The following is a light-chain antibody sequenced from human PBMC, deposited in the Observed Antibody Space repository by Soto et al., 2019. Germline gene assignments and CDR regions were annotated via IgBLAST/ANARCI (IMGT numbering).Light chain of an antibody. Sequence: MVVTLSRAALSVSPGERGTRSSRASQSVSSSLAWYQQKPGRSPRLLIYGASTRAIGIPARFSGSGSGTEFTLTISSLQSEDFAVYSCLQSNNRLLTFAGGTKVDIK. CDR3: LQSNNRLLT. J-gene: IGKJ4*01. V-gene: IGKV3-15*01. CDR2: GAS. CDR1: QSVSSS.